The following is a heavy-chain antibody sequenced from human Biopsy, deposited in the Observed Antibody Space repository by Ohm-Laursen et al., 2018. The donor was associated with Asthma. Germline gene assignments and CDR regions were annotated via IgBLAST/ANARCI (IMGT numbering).Heavy chain of an antibody. D-gene: IGHD4-23*01. CDR2: ISSDGHNK. V-gene: IGHV3-30*03. Sequence: SLRLSCAASGFVFSQSGMHWVRQAPGKGLEWVALISSDGHNKYYKGSVKGRFTISRDNSKLRLYLEINSLRVEDSAVYYCARESGQDSGGTGAFDRWGQGIMVAVSS. CDR1: GFVFSQSG. CDR3: ARESGQDSGGTGAFDR. J-gene: IGHJ3*02.